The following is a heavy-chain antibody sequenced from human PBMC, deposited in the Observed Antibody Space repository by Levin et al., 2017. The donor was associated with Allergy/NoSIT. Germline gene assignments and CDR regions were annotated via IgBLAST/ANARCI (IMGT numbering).Heavy chain of an antibody. CDR2: ISSSSSYI. CDR1: GFTFSSYS. D-gene: IGHD6-6*01. CDR3: ASGIAARPPPP. J-gene: IGHJ5*02. Sequence: GESLKISCAASGFTFSSYSMNWVRQAPGKGLEWVSSISSSSSYIYYADSVKGRFTISRDNAKNSLYLQMNSLRAEDTAVYYCASGIAARPPPPWGQGTLVTVSS. V-gene: IGHV3-21*01.